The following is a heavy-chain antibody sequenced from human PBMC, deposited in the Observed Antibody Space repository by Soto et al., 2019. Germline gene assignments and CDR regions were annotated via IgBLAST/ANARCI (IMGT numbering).Heavy chain of an antibody. J-gene: IGHJ4*02. D-gene: IGHD2-8*01. Sequence: GGSLRLSCAASGFTFSGYAMSWVRQAPGKGLEWVSVISGSGVSTYYADSVKGRFTISRDKSKNTLYLQMNSLRAEDTAVYFCAKDXEMTGSCTNGLCWTLDYWGPGTLVTVSS. CDR3: AKDXEMTGSCTNGLCWTLDY. CDR1: GFTFSGYA. CDR2: ISGSGVST. V-gene: IGHV3-23*01.